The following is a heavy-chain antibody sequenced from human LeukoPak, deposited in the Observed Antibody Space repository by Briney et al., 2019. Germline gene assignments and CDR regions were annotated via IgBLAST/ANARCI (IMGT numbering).Heavy chain of an antibody. V-gene: IGHV4-39*07. D-gene: IGHD3/OR15-3a*01. CDR2: IYYSGST. CDR3: ARDLGPVRGFGY. Sequence: KPSETLSLTCTVSGGSISSSSYYWGWIRQPPGKGLEWIGSIYYSGSTYYNPSLKSRVTISVDTSKNQFSLKLSSVTAADTAVYYCARDLGPVRGFGYWGQGTLVTVSS. J-gene: IGHJ4*02. CDR1: GGSISSSSYY.